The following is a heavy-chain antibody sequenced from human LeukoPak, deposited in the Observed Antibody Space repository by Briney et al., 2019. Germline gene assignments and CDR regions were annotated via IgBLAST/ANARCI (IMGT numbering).Heavy chain of an antibody. J-gene: IGHJ4*02. D-gene: IGHD6-6*01. CDR2: IYSGGST. V-gene: IGHV3-53*01. CDR3: ARDLVGITCR. Sequence: AGGSLRLSCAASGFTVSSNYMSWVRQAPGKGLEWVSVIYSGGSTYYADSVKGRFTISRDNSKNTLYLQMNSLGAEDTAVYYCARDLVGITCRWGQGTLVTVSS. CDR1: GFTVSSNY.